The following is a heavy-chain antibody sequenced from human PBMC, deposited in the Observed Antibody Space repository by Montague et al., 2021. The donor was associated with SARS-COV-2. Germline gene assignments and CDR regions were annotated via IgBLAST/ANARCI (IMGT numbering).Heavy chain of an antibody. D-gene: IGHD3-10*01. CDR3: ARFPHGSGSYNADYNYGMDV. CDR2: VNFRGRT. V-gene: IGHV4-34*01. Sequence: SETLSLTCVVYGGSFNDFCWSWIRQPPGKGLEWIGEVNFRGRTNYNPSLKSRATVSVDKSNNHFSLRLSSVTAADTAVYYCARFPHGSGSYNADYNYGMDVWGQGTTVTVSS. CDR1: GGSFNDFC. J-gene: IGHJ6*02.